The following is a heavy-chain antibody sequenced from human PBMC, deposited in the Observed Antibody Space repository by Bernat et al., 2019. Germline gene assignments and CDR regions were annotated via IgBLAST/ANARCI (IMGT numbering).Heavy chain of an antibody. CDR1: GFTFSSYA. D-gene: IGHD3-22*01. V-gene: IGHV3-23*01. Sequence: EVQLLESGGGLVQPGGSLRLSCAASGFTFSSYAMSWVRQAPGKGLEWVSAISGSGGSTYYADSVKGRFTISRDNSKNTLYLQMNSLRAEDTAVYYCVRAYDSSGYYYAEEYFQHWGQGTLVTVSS. CDR2: ISGSGGST. J-gene: IGHJ1*01. CDR3: VRAYDSSGYYYAEEYFQH.